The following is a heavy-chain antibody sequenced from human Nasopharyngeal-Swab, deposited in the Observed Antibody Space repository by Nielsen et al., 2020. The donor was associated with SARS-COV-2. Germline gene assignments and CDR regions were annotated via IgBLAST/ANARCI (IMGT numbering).Heavy chain of an antibody. J-gene: IGHJ5*01. Sequence: ASVKVSCKTSGYIFTDYYMHWVRQAPGQGLEWMACINPNRGGTKYAQNFQGRVTLTRDMPSRTAYMELSRLTSDDTAVYYCAKGRTTNWFDSWGQGTLVTVSS. CDR2: INPNRGGT. D-gene: IGHD2/OR15-2a*01. CDR3: AKGRTTNWFDS. CDR1: GYIFTDYY. V-gene: IGHV1-2*02.